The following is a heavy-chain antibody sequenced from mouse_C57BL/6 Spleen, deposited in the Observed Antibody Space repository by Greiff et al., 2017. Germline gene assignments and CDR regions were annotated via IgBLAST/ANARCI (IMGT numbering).Heavy chain of an antibody. Sequence: QVHVKQPGAELVKPGASVKLSCKASGYTFTSYWMHWVKQRPGRGLEWIGRIDPNSGGTKYNEKFKSKATLTVDKPASTAYMQLSSLTSEDSAVYYCARLRITTVECYAMDYWGQGTSVTVSS. V-gene: IGHV1-72*01. J-gene: IGHJ4*01. CDR3: ARLRITTVECYAMDY. D-gene: IGHD1-1*01. CDR2: IDPNSGGT. CDR1: GYTFTSYW.